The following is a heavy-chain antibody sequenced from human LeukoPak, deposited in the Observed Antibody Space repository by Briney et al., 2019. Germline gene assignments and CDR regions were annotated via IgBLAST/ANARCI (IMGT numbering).Heavy chain of an antibody. D-gene: IGHD3-22*01. CDR3: ARGYYDSSGYPDDLRTDFDY. Sequence: GASVKVSCKASGYTFTSYYMHWVRQAPGQGLEWMGIINPSGGSTSYAQKFRGRVTMTRDTSTSTVYMELSSLRSEDTAVYYCARGYYDSSGYPDDLRTDFDYWGQGTLVTVSS. J-gene: IGHJ4*02. CDR1: GYTFTSYY. V-gene: IGHV1-46*01. CDR2: INPSGGST.